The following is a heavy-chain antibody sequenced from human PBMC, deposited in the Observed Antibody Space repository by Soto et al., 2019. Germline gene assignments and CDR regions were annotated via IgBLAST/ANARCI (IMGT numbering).Heavy chain of an antibody. CDR3: ARSDSGYEDY. V-gene: IGHV3-21*01. CDR2: ISSSSSYI. CDR1: GFTLRSYN. J-gene: IGHJ4*02. D-gene: IGHD5-12*01. Sequence: PGGALRLSCAASGFTLRSYNMNWGRQAPGKGLEWVSSISSSSSYIYYADSVKGRFTISRDNAKNSLYLQMNSLRAEDTAVYYCARSDSGYEDYWGQGILVTVSS.